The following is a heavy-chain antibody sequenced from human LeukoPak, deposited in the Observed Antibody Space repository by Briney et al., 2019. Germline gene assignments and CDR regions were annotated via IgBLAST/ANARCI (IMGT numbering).Heavy chain of an antibody. D-gene: IGHD6-13*01. J-gene: IGHJ5*02. CDR3: ARRRGSSWGGWFDP. V-gene: IGHV4-39*01. CDR1: GGSISTTNFN. CDR2: IYYSGST. Sequence: SETLSLTCNVSGGSISTTNFNWGWIRQPPGKGLEWIGSIYYSGSTYYNPSLKSRVTISVDTSKSQFSLKLSSVTAADTAVYYCARRRGSSWGGWFDPWGQGTLVTVSS.